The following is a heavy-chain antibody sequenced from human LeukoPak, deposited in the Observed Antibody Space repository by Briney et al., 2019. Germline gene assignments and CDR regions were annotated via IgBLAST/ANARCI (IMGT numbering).Heavy chain of an antibody. CDR1: GGSITSYH. D-gene: IGHD6-13*01. J-gene: IGHJ4*02. CDR3: YAAIGGGPQGY. Sequence: SETLSLTCTVSGGSITSYHWSRIRQPPGKGLEWVGYIYYSGTTYYNPSLESRVTISIDTSKNQLFLKLTSVTAADTAVYYCYAAIGGGPQGYWGQGTLVAVSS. V-gene: IGHV4-59*03. CDR2: IYYSGTT.